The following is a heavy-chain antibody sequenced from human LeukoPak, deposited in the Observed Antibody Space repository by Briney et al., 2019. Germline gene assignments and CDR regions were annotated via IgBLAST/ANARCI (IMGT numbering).Heavy chain of an antibody. Sequence: PSETLSLTCTVSGGSISSYYWSWIRQPPGKGLEWIGYIYYSGSTNYNPSLKSRVTISVDTSKNQCSLKLNSVTAADTAVYYCAKDNYGDYGVYYYYYMDVWGRGTTVTVSS. J-gene: IGHJ6*03. D-gene: IGHD4-17*01. CDR2: IYYSGST. CDR1: GGSISSYY. V-gene: IGHV4-59*01. CDR3: AKDNYGDYGVYYYYYMDV.